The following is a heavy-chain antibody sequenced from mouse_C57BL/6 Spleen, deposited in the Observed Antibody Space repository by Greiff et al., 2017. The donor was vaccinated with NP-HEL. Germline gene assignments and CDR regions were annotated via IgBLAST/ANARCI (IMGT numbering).Heavy chain of an antibody. CDR1: GFNIKDYY. D-gene: IGHD1-1*01. J-gene: IGHJ2*01. Sequence: EVQLQQSGAELVKPGASVKLSCTASGFNIKDYYMHWVKQRTEQGLEWIGRIDPEDGETKYAPKFQGKATITADTSSNTAYLQLSSRTSEETAVYYWSVITTVVATDYWGQGTTLTVSS. CDR2: IDPEDGET. CDR3: SVITTVVATDY. V-gene: IGHV14-2*01.